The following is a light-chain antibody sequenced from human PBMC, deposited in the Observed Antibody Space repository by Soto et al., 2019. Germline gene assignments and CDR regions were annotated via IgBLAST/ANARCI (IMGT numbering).Light chain of an antibody. V-gene: IGKV1-33*01. CDR2: DAS. CDR3: QQYDNLPFT. Sequence: DIQMTQSPSSLSASVGDRVTITCQASQDISNYLNWYQQKPGKAPKLLIYDASNLETGVASRFSGSGSGTDFTFTISSLQSVYIATYCIQQYDNLPFTFGPGTKVDIK. J-gene: IGKJ3*01. CDR1: QDISNY.